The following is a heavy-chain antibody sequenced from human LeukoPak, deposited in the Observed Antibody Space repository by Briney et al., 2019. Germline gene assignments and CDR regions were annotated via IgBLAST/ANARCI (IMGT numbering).Heavy chain of an antibody. CDR1: GYTLTEIS. Sequence: ASVKVCCKVSGYTLTEISMYWVRQAPGKGLEWMGRFDPENGETLYAQKFQGRVTMTEDTSTDTAYMELSSLRSEDTAVYFCARGPIGAPDYYFDYWGQGTLVTVSS. D-gene: IGHD3-10*01. CDR3: ARGPIGAPDYYFDY. V-gene: IGHV1-24*01. J-gene: IGHJ4*02. CDR2: FDPENGET.